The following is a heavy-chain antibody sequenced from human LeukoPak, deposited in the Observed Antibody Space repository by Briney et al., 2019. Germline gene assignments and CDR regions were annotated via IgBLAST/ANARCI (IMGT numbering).Heavy chain of an antibody. D-gene: IGHD6-19*01. Sequence: GGSLRLSCAASGFTFSSHEMNWVRQAPGKGLEWVSYISSSGGTIYYAASVKGRFTISRDNAKNSRFLQMDSLRAEDTAVYYCARGSSVAGYGYWGQGTLVTVSS. CDR1: GFTFSSHE. J-gene: IGHJ4*02. V-gene: IGHV3-48*03. CDR3: ARGSSVAGYGY. CDR2: ISSSGGTI.